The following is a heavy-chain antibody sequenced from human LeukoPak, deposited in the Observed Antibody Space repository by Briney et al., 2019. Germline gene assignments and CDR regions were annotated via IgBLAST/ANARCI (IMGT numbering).Heavy chain of an antibody. Sequence: ASVKVSCKASGYTFTSYHIGWVRQAPGQGLEWMGWISVYNGNIKYTQRLQGRVTMTTDTSTSTAYMELRSLKSDDTAVYYCARGQIFDYWGQGTLVTVSS. J-gene: IGHJ4*02. CDR3: ARGQIFDY. V-gene: IGHV1-18*01. CDR2: ISVYNGNI. CDR1: GYTFTSYH.